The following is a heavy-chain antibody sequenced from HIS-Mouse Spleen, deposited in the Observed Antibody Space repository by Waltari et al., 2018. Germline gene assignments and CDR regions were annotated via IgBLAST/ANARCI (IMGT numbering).Heavy chain of an antibody. V-gene: IGHV4-39*01. CDR3: ARKRTASGWFDP. J-gene: IGHJ5*02. Sequence: QLQLQESGPGLVKPSATLSLPCTVSGGPITSIRYYWGLCRQPPGKGLEWIGSIYYSGSTYYNPSLKSRVTISVDTSKNQFSLKLSSVTAADTAVYYCARKRTASGWFDPWGQGTLVTVSS. CDR2: IYYSGST. CDR1: GGPITSIRYY. D-gene: IGHD2-21*02.